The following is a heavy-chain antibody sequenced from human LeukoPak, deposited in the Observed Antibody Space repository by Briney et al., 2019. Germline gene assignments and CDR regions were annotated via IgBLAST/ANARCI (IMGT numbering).Heavy chain of an antibody. J-gene: IGHJ4*02. CDR1: GYSISSGYY. CDR3: ASSTVTTDPFDY. D-gene: IGHD4-17*01. CDR2: IYHSGST. Sequence: PSETLSLTCAVSGYSISSGYYWGWIRQPPGKGLEWIGSIYHSGSTYYNPSLKNRVTISVDTSKNQFSLKLSSVTAADTAVYYCASSTVTTDPFDYWGQGTLVTVSS. V-gene: IGHV4-38-2*01.